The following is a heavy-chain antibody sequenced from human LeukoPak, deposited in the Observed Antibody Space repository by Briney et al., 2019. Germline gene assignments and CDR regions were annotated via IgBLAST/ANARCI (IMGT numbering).Heavy chain of an antibody. Sequence: SETLSLTCTVSGGSISSGSYYWSWIRQPAGKGLEWIGSIYYSGSTYYNPSLKSRVTISVDTSKNQFSLKLSSVTAADTAVYYCARDADAVAGRVDYWGQGTLVTVSS. CDR1: GGSISSGSYY. D-gene: IGHD6-19*01. CDR3: ARDADAVAGRVDY. CDR2: IYYSGST. J-gene: IGHJ4*02. V-gene: IGHV4-39*07.